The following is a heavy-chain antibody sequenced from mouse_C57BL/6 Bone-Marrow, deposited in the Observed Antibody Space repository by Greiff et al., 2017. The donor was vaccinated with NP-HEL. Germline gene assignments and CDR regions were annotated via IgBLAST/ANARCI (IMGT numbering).Heavy chain of an antibody. V-gene: IGHV1-62-2*01. Sequence: VQLQQSGAELVKPGASVKLSCKASGYTFTEYTIHWVKQRSGQGLEWIGWFYPGSGSIKYNEKFKDKATLTADKSSSTVYMELSRLTSEDSAVYFCARHEGGGYYDYPYAMDYWGQGTSVTVSS. D-gene: IGHD2-4*01. CDR3: ARHEGGGYYDYPYAMDY. J-gene: IGHJ4*01. CDR2: FYPGSGSI. CDR1: GYTFTEYT.